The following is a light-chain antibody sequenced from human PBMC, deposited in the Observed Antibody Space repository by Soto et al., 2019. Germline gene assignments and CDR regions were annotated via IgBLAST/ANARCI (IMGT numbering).Light chain of an antibody. CDR3: QHSSNWHPT. CDR2: HAS. V-gene: IGKV3-15*01. CDR1: EIVHRN. Sequence: EVVMTQSPATLSASPGERVTLSCRASEIVHRNLAWYQQKPGQGPSLLIYHASTRATGDPDRFTGSGSGTELTLSISSLESEDFGVYNCQHSSNWHPTFGAVTKM. J-gene: IGKJ3*01.